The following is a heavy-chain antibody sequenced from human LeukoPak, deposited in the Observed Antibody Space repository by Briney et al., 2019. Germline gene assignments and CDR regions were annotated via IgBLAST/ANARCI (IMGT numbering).Heavy chain of an antibody. J-gene: IGHJ4*02. CDR1: GFNFGNYE. CDR3: VRLNYYISGNYPPAFDS. D-gene: IGHD3-10*01. CDR2: ITSSGTVK. V-gene: IGHV3-48*03. Sequence: GGSLGLSCAASGFNFGNYEFNWVRQTPGRGLEWVAHITSSGTVKYYPDSVQGRFAISRDNAKNSLSLQMNSLRAEDTGIYYCVRLNYYISGNYPPAFDSWGQGTRITLSS.